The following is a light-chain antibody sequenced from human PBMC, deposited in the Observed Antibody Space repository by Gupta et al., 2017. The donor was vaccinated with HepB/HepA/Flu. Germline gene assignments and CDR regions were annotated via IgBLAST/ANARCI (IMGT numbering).Light chain of an antibody. Sequence: QFALTPPRSVSGSPGQSVAVSCAGSSSNVGAYNYVFWYQQHPGKAPKLIIYDVNKRPSGVPDRFSGSKSDNTASLTISGLQAEDESDYYCCSYAGSDTYIFGTGTTVTVL. V-gene: IGLV2-11*01. CDR3: CSYAGSDTYI. J-gene: IGLJ1*01. CDR2: DVN. CDR1: SSNVGAYNY.